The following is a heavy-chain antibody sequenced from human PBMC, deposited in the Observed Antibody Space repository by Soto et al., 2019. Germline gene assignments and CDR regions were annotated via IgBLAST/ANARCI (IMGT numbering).Heavy chain of an antibody. V-gene: IGHV1-8*01. CDR1: GYTFTSYD. D-gene: IGHD2-2*02. CDR2: MNPDSGNR. CDR3: AKRSRRGYCTDTTCYTINY. J-gene: IGHJ4*02. Sequence: ASVKVSCKTSGYTFTSYDINWVRQATGQGLEWMGWMNPDSGNRGYAQKFQGRVTMTTDTSISTAYMELSGLRYDDTAMYYCAKRSRRGYCTDTTCYTINYWGQGTLVTVSS.